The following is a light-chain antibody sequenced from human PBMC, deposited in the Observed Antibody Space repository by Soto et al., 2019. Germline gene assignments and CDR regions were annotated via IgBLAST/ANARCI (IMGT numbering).Light chain of an antibody. CDR1: QSLLHSNGYNY. Sequence: DIVMTQSPLSLPVTPGEPASISCRSSQSLLHSNGYNYLDWYLQKPGQSPQLLIYLGYNRASGVPYRFSGSGSGTDFTLKISRVEAEDVGVYYCMQALQTPSFGGGTKVEIK. CDR3: MQALQTPS. V-gene: IGKV2-28*01. CDR2: LGY. J-gene: IGKJ4*01.